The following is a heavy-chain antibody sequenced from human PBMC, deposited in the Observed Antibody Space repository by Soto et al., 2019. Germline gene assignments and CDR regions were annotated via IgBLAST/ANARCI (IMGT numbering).Heavy chain of an antibody. J-gene: IGHJ4*02. D-gene: IGHD3-9*01. CDR3: AKDRRRYYDILPGLDY. CDR2: ISYDGSNK. CDR1: GFTFSSYG. V-gene: IGHV3-30*18. Sequence: QVQLVESGGGVVQPGRSLRLSCAASGFTFSSYGMHWVRQAPGKGLEWVAVISYDGSNKYYADSVKGRFTISRDNSKNTLYLQMTSLRAEDTAVYYWAKDRRRYYDILPGLDYWGQGTLVTVSS.